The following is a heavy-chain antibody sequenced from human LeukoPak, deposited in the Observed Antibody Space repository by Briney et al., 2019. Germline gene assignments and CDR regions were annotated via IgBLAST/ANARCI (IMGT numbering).Heavy chain of an antibody. J-gene: IGHJ4*02. V-gene: IGHV3-49*03. CDR1: GFTFGDYA. D-gene: IGHD4-23*01. CDR3: TRDRTTTVVTCD. CDR2: IRSKAYGGTT. Sequence: GGSLRLSCTASGFTFGDYAMSWFRQAPGKGLEWVGFIRSKAYGGTTEYAASVKGRFTSSRDDSKSIAYLQMSSLKTEDTAVYYCTRDRTTTVVTCDWGQGTLVTVSS.